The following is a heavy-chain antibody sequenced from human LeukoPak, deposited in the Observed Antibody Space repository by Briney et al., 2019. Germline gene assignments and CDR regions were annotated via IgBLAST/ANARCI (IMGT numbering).Heavy chain of an antibody. CDR2: INSIGSTI. V-gene: IGHV3-48*03. J-gene: IGHJ3*01. CDR1: GVIFSSYD. Sequence: GGSLRLSCAASGVIFSSYDMNWVRQAPGKGLEWVSYINSIGSTIYCEDSVKGRFTISRDNAKNSVYLQMNSLGVEDTGAYDCATNGPWGQGTMVTVSS. CDR3: ATNGP. D-gene: IGHD4/OR15-4a*01.